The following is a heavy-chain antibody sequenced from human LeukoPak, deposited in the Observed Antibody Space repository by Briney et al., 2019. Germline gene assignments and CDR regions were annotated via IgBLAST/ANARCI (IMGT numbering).Heavy chain of an antibody. CDR3: AAHSGYSYGPFDY. CDR1: GGSISSYY. Sequence: PSETLSLTCTVSGGSISSYYWSWIRQPPGKGLEWIGYIYYSGSTNYNPSLKSRVTISVDTSKNQFSLKLSSVTAADTAVYYCAAHSGYSYGPFDYWGQGTLVTVSS. D-gene: IGHD5-18*01. J-gene: IGHJ4*02. V-gene: IGHV4-59*08. CDR2: IYYSGST.